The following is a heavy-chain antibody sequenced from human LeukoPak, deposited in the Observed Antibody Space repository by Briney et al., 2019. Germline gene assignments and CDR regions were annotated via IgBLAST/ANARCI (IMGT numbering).Heavy chain of an antibody. D-gene: IGHD4-11*01. J-gene: IGHJ5*02. CDR1: GFTFSSYG. CDR2: IWYDGSNK. Sequence: GGSLRLSCAASGFTFSSYGMHWVRQAPGKGLEWVAVIWYDGSNKYYADSVKGRFTISRDNSKNTLYLQMNSLRAEDTAVYYCAKEGPVTVTTDGFDPWGQGTLVTVSS. CDR3: AKEGPVTVTTDGFDP. V-gene: IGHV3-33*06.